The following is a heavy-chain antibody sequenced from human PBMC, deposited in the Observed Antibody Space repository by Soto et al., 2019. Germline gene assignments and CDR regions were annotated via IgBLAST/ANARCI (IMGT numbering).Heavy chain of an antibody. D-gene: IGHD3-9*01. CDR1: GFTFSSYG. J-gene: IGHJ4*02. V-gene: IGHV3-30*18. Sequence: QVQLVESGGGVVQPGRSLRLSCAASGFTFSSYGMHWVRQAPGKGLEWVAVISYDGSNKYYADSVKGRFTISRDNSKNTQYLQMNSLRAEDTAVYYCAKGYDILTEVDYWGQGTLVTVSS. CDR3: AKGYDILTEVDY. CDR2: ISYDGSNK.